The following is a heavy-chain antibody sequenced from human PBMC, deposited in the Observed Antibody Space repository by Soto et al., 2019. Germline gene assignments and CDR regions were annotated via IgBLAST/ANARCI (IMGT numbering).Heavy chain of an antibody. J-gene: IGHJ5*02. Sequence: PSETLSLTCTVSGGSISSYYWSWVRQPPGKGLEWIGYIYYSGSTNYNPSLKSRVTISVDTSKNQFSLTLTSVTAADTAVYYCARQCRGVTCHWFVPWGQGTLVTVSS. CDR3: ARQCRGVTCHWFVP. V-gene: IGHV4-59*08. CDR1: GGSISSYY. CDR2: IYYSGST. D-gene: IGHD2-15*01.